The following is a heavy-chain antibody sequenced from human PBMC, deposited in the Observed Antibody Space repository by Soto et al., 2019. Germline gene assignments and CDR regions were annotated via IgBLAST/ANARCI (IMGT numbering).Heavy chain of an antibody. CDR2: ISYDGSNK. CDR1: GFTFTDYG. Sequence: PGGSLRLSCADSGFTFTDYGMHWVRQAPGKGLEWVAVISYDGSNKYYADSVKGRFTISRDNSKNTLYLQMNSLRAEDTAVYYCARAYDSSGYYYLYYYYYGMDVWGQGTTVTVSS. J-gene: IGHJ6*02. D-gene: IGHD3-22*01. V-gene: IGHV3-30*03. CDR3: ARAYDSSGYYYLYYYYYGMDV.